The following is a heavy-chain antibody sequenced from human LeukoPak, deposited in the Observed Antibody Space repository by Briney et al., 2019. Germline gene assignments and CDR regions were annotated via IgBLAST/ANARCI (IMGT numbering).Heavy chain of an antibody. V-gene: IGHV3-9*01. Sequence: PGRSLRLSCAADGFMFDDHAMHWVRHAPGKGLEWVSGIGWNTGSFDYMDSVKGRFTVSRDNVKKSLYLQMNSLTSEDTALYYCARARSRSVRGTIPGWAWNLDLWGRGTLVTVSS. CDR3: ARARSRSVRGTIPGWAWNLDL. CDR2: IGWNTGSF. CDR1: GFMFDDHA. J-gene: IGHJ2*01. D-gene: IGHD3-10*01.